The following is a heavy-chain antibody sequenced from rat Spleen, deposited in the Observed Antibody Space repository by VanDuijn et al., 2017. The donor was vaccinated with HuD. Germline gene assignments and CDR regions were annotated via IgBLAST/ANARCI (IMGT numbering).Heavy chain of an antibody. D-gene: IGHD1-6*01. J-gene: IGHJ2*01. CDR1: GFTFSHCY. CDR3: VRHALMYTTDSFTY. V-gene: IGHV5-25*01. Sequence: EVQLVESGGGLVQPGRSLKLSCAASGFTFSHCYMAWVRQAPTKGLEWVASISTGGGNTYYRDSVKGRFTISRDNAKNTLYLQMDSLRSEDTATYYCVRHALMYTTDSFTYWGQGVMVTVSS. CDR2: ISTGGGNT.